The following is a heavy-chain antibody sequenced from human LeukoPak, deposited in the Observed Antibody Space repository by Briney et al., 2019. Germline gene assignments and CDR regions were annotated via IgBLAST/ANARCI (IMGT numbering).Heavy chain of an antibody. J-gene: IGHJ4*02. D-gene: IGHD3-16*01. CDR3: ARDLRGIGDETAF. CDR2: INSDSTIT. Sequence: GGSLRLSCVASGLTFSSDWMLWVRQTPGKGLVWLSHINSDSTITTYADSVKGRFTISRDNAKNTLYLHMNSLRAEDTAIYYCARDLRGIGDETAFWGQGTLVTVSS. CDR1: GLTFSSDW. V-gene: IGHV3-74*03.